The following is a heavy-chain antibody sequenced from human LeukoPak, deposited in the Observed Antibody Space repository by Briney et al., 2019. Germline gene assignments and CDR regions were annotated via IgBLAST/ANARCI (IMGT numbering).Heavy chain of an antibody. D-gene: IGHD6-13*01. J-gene: IGHJ6*03. Sequence: GASVKVSCKPSGGTFSEYGISWVRQAPGQGLEWMGGIIATLSATKYAQKLQGRVTMTTDTSTSTAYMELRSLRSDDTAVYYCAREGGPSEYSSSWYGYYYYYMDVWGKGTTVTISS. CDR1: GGTFSEYG. CDR3: AREGGPSEYSSSWYGYYYYYMDV. CDR2: IIATLSAT. V-gene: IGHV1-18*01.